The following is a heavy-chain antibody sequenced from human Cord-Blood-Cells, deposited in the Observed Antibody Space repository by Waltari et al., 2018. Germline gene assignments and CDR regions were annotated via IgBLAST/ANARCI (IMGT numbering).Heavy chain of an antibody. V-gene: IGHV4-39*01. J-gene: IGHJ4*02. Sequence: QLQLQESGPGLVKPSETLSLTCTVSGGSISSSSYYWGWIRQPPGKGLVGIGSIYYSGSTYYNPSLKSRVTISVDTSKNQFSLKLSSVTAADTAVYYCATPNSSFDYWGQGTLVTVSS. CDR2: IYYSGST. CDR3: ATPNSSFDY. CDR1: GGSISSSSYY. D-gene: IGHD4-4*01.